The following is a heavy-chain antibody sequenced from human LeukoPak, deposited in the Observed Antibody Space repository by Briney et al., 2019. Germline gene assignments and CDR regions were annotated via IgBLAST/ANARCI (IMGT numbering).Heavy chain of an antibody. J-gene: IGHJ5*02. CDR1: GFTFNNYA. D-gene: IGHD2/OR15-2a*01. Sequence: PGGSLRLSCAASGFTFNNYAMTWVRQAPGKGLEWVSAISGGGGSTYYADSVKGRFTISRDNSKSTLYLQMNSLRAEDTAVYYCAKHSTTSSNWFDPWGQGTLVTVSS. V-gene: IGHV3-23*01. CDR3: AKHSTTSSNWFDP. CDR2: ISGGGGST.